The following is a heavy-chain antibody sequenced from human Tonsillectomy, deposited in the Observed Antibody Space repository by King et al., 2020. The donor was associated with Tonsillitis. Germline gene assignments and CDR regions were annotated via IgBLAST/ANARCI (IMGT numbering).Heavy chain of an antibody. CDR2: INPSGGST. Sequence: QLVQSGAEVKKPGASVKVSCKTSGYTFTTYYMHWVRQAPGQGLEWMGIINPSGGSTSYAQKFQGRVTMTRDTSTSTVYMELSSLKSEDTAVYYCARDRFFSDSSDYYVPDAFDIWGQGTMVTVSS. J-gene: IGHJ3*02. CDR3: ARDRFFSDSSDYYVPDAFDI. V-gene: IGHV1-46*01. D-gene: IGHD3-22*01. CDR1: GYTFTTYY.